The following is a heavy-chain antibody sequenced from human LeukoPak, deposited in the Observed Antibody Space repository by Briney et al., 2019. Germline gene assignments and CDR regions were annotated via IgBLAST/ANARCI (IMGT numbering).Heavy chain of an antibody. V-gene: IGHV3-21*01. CDR2: MSSSGDYI. J-gene: IGHJ6*02. Sequence: PGGSLRLSCAASGFTFRNYTMNWVRQAPGKGLERVSSMSSSGDYIYYADSVKGRFTISRDNDKNSLCLQMNSLRAEDTAVYYCARDQGDSSSWYFFYYYGMDVWGQGTTVTVSS. CDR3: ARDQGDSSSWYFFYYYGMDV. CDR1: GFTFRNYT. D-gene: IGHD6-13*01.